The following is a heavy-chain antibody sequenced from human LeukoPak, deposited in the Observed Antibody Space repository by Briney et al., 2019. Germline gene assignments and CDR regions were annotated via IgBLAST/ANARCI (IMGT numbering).Heavy chain of an antibody. J-gene: IGHJ6*02. CDR3: ARDGHVDTAMASKYYYYGMDV. CDR2: ISSSSSYI. Sequence: PGGSLRLSCAASGFTFSSYSMNWVRQAPGKGLEWVSSISSSSSYIYYADSVKGRFTISRDNAKNSLYLQMNGLRAEDTAVYYCARDGHVDTAMASKYYYYGMDVWGQGTTVTVSS. V-gene: IGHV3-21*01. CDR1: GFTFSSYS. D-gene: IGHD5-18*01.